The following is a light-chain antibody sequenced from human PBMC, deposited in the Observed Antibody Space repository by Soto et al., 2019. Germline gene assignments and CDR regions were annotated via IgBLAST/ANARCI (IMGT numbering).Light chain of an antibody. V-gene: IGLV2-14*01. CDR2: NVS. J-gene: IGLJ2*01. Sequence: QSALTQPASVSGSPGQSITISCTGTSSDVGGYNYVSWYQQHPGKAPKLMIYNVSNRPSGVSNRFSGSKSGKTASLTISGLQAEDEGHYYCSSFTSTNTVLFGGGTKVTVL. CDR3: SSFTSTNTVL. CDR1: SSDVGGYNY.